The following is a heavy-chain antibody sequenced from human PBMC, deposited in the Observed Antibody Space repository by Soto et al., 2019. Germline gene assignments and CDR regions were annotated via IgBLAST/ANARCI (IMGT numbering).Heavy chain of an antibody. CDR2: ISSSGGST. CDR3: AKGQYASIWYSLFDF. V-gene: IGHV3-23*01. Sequence: EVHLLESGGGWVQPGGSLRLSCAASGFTFSNFPMSWVRQAPGKGLEWVSAISSSGGSTYYADSLKGRFTISRDNSKNTLYLQVNSLRAEDTAVYYCAKGQYASIWYSLFDFWGQGALVTVSS. J-gene: IGHJ4*02. D-gene: IGHD6-13*01. CDR1: GFTFSNFP.